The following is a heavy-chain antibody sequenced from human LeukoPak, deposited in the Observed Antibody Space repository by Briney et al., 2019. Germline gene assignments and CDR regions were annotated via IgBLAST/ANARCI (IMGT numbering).Heavy chain of an antibody. CDR3: AKYPREIAVAGRFGY. D-gene: IGHD6-19*01. V-gene: IGHV3-23*01. J-gene: IGHJ4*02. CDR2: ICGHGISI. CDR1: GFTFSNYA. Sequence: PGGSLRLSCEASGFTFSNYAMSWVRQAPGKGLEWVSGICGHGISIYYADSVKGRFTISRDNSKSTLYLVMNSLRAEDTAVYYCAKYPREIAVAGRFGYWGQGTLVTVSS.